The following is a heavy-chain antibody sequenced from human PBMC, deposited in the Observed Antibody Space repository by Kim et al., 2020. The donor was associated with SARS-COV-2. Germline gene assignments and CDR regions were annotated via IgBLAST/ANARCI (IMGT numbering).Heavy chain of an antibody. CDR3: ARVFCDYSNFDS. J-gene: IGHJ4*02. CDR2: IHNSGIT. V-gene: IGHV4-61*01. D-gene: IGHD4-17*01. CDR1: GGSVRGVSYY. Sequence: SETLSLTCTVSGGSVRGVSYYWSWIRQPPGKGLEWIGYIHNSGITRFNASLRSRVTISIDTSRNQFYLKLNSMTAADTAVYYCARVFCDYSNFDSWGRGTLVSVSS.